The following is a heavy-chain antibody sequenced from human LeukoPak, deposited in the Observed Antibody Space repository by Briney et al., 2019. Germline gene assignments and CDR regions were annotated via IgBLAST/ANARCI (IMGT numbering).Heavy chain of an antibody. V-gene: IGHV4-31*03. CDR3: GGTGDHGDYTGGGFDY. J-gene: IGHJ4*02. D-gene: IGHD4-17*01. Sequence: KASQTLSLTCTVSGGSISSGGYYWSWTRQHPGKGLEWIGYIYYSGSTYYNPSLKSRVTISVDTSKNQFSLKLSFVTAADTAVYCWGGTGDHGDYTGGGFDYWGQGTLVTVSS. CDR1: GGSISSGGYY. CDR2: IYYSGST.